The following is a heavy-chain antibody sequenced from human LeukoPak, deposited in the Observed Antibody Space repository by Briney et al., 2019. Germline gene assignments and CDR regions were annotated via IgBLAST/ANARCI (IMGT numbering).Heavy chain of an antibody. J-gene: IGHJ4*02. V-gene: IGHV1-18*01. CDR3: ARDGATDYAGSGYPNFDC. CDR2: NSGYNGDT. CDR1: GYTFTSYG. Sequence: ASVKVSCKASGYTFTSYGVTWVRQAPGQGLEWMGWNSGYNGDTNYAQKFQGRVTMSTDTSTRTAYMELRSLRSDDTAVYYCARDGATDYAGSGYPNFDCWGQGTLVTVSS. D-gene: IGHD3-22*01.